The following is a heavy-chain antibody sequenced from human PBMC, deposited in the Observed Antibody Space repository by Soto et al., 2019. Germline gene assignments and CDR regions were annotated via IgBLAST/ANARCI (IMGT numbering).Heavy chain of an antibody. J-gene: IGHJ4*03. Sequence: QVQLVQSGAEVKKPGASVKVSCKASGYIFTSHGISWVRQAPGQGLEWMGRISTYNGNTKYAQKLRGRVTITTDTSASIAYMELRTLRSDDTAVYYCARDNGQWLVSDWGHGTLVTVSS. CDR3: ARDNGQWLVSD. CDR1: GYIFTSHG. D-gene: IGHD6-19*01. CDR2: ISTYNGNT. V-gene: IGHV1-18*01.